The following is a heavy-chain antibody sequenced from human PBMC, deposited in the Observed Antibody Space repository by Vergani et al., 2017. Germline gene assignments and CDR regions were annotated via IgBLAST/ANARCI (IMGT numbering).Heavy chain of an antibody. D-gene: IGHD3-10*01. J-gene: IGHJ6*03. Sequence: QVQLVESGGGVVQPGRSLRLSCAASGFTFSSYGMHWVRQAPGKGLEWVAVISSDGSNKYYADSVKGRLTISRDNSKNTLYLQMNSLRAEDTAVYYCAKDPYGSGSNNYYYYYMDVWGKGTTVTVSS. CDR2: ISSDGSNK. V-gene: IGHV3-30*18. CDR1: GFTFSSYG. CDR3: AKDPYGSGSNNYYYYYMDV.